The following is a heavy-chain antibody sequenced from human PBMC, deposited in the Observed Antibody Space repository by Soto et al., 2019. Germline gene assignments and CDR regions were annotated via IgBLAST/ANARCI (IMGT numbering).Heavy chain of an antibody. V-gene: IGHV4-4*02. CDR2: THRSGRT. CDR3: ASLPDR. CDR1: GGSMSSSNW. D-gene: IGHD2-2*01. J-gene: IGHJ5*02. Sequence: PSETLSLTCTVSGGSMSSSNWWNWVRQPPGKGLEWIGETHRSGRTNYNPSLKSRVTISVDKSKNHFSLKLSPVTAADTAVYYCASLPDRWGQGTLVTVS.